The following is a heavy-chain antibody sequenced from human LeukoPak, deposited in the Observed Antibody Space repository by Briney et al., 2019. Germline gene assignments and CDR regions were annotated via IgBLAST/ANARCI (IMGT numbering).Heavy chain of an antibody. D-gene: IGHD6-19*01. V-gene: IGHV1-8*01. Sequence: GASVKVSCKASGYAFTSYDINWVRQATGQGLEWMGWMNPNSGNTGYAQKFQGRVTMTRNTSISTAYMELSSLRSEDTAVYYCARRRLIAVATYDWFDPWGQGTLVTVSS. J-gene: IGHJ5*02. CDR3: ARRRLIAVATYDWFDP. CDR1: GYAFTSYD. CDR2: MNPNSGNT.